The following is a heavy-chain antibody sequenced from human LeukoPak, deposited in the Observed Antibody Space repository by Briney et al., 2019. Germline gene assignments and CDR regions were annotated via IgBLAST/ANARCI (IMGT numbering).Heavy chain of an antibody. J-gene: IGHJ4*02. Sequence: PGGSLRLSCAASGFTFDDYGMSWVRQAPGKGLEWVSGINWNGGSTGYADSVNGRFTISRDNAKNSLYLQMNSLRAEDTALYYCAREGGMAIAAAEKLDSWGQGTLVTVSS. CDR3: AREGGMAIAAAEKLDS. CDR1: GFTFDDYG. V-gene: IGHV3-20*04. D-gene: IGHD6-13*01. CDR2: INWNGGST.